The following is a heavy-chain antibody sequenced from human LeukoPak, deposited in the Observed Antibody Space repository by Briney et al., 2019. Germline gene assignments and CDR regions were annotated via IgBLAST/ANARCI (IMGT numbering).Heavy chain of an antibody. D-gene: IGHD6-13*01. V-gene: IGHV3-7*01. CDR1: GFTFSSYW. Sequence: PGGSLRLSCAASGFTFSSYWMSWVRQAPGKGLEWVANIKQDGSEKYYVDSVKGRFTISRDNAKNSLYLQMNSLRAEDTAVYYCAREQQLVRVYYYYYMGVWGKGTTVTVSS. J-gene: IGHJ6*03. CDR2: IKQDGSEK. CDR3: AREQQLVRVYYYYYMGV.